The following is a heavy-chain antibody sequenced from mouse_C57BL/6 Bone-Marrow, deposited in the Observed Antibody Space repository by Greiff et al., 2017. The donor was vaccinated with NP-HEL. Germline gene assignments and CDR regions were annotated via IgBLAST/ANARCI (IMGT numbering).Heavy chain of an antibody. CDR3: ARDAANWDAMDY. Sequence: EVKLMESGGGLVQSGRSLRLSCATSGFTFSDFYMEWVRQAPGKGLEWIAASRNKANDYKTEYSASVKGRFIVSRDTSQSILYLQMNALRAEDTAIYYCARDAANWDAMDYWGQGTSVTVSS. V-gene: IGHV7-1*01. CDR2: SRNKANDYKT. D-gene: IGHD4-1*01. J-gene: IGHJ4*01. CDR1: GFTFSDFY.